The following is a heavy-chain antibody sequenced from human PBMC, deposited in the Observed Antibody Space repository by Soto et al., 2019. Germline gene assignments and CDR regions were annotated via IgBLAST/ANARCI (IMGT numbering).Heavy chain of an antibody. Sequence: QVQLVESGGGVVQTGRSLRLSCAASGFTFSSYGMHWVRQAPGKGLEWVAVIWYDGSNKYYADSVKGRFTISRDNSKNTLYLQMNSLRAEDTAVYYCASSYGRWYYFDYWGQGTLVTVSS. CDR2: IWYDGSNK. J-gene: IGHJ4*02. V-gene: IGHV3-33*01. D-gene: IGHD5-18*01. CDR3: ASSYGRWYYFDY. CDR1: GFTFSSYG.